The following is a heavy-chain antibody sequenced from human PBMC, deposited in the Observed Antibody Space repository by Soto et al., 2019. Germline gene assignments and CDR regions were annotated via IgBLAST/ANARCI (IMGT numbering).Heavy chain of an antibody. D-gene: IGHD3-22*01. CDR1: EDTFRNYA. Sequence: QVELVQSGAEVKKPGSSVKVSCQASEDTFRNYAISWVRQAPGQELEWMGGIIPIFGTAKYAQKFQGRLTITADTSANTVYLELSSLRSEDTAVYYCASTMYDSSAYYYWYLGLWGRGTLVTVSS. CDR3: ASTMYDSSAYYYWYLGL. CDR2: IIPIFGTA. J-gene: IGHJ2*01. V-gene: IGHV1-69*06.